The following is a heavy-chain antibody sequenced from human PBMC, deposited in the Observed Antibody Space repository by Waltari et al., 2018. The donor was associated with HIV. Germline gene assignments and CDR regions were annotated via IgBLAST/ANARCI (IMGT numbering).Heavy chain of an antibody. CDR3: VKEHQYSHTWYSYYGMDV. J-gene: IGHJ6*02. Sequence: EVQVLESGGALVQPGGSLRLSCAASGFTFSNYGMSWVRQAPGKGLGWVSTISGRGGRKYYEDSVKGRFTVSRDNSKNTLYLQMNSLRAEDTAVYFCVKEHQYSHTWYSYYGMDVWGQGTTVTVSS. V-gene: IGHV3-23*01. D-gene: IGHD6-13*01. CDR2: ISGRGGRK. CDR1: GFTFSNYG.